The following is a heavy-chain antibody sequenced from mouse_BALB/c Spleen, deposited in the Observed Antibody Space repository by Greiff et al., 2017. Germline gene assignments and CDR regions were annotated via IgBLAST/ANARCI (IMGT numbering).Heavy chain of an antibody. CDR2: ISSGGST. CDR1: GFTFSSYA. Sequence: EVMLVESGGGLVKPGGSLKLSCAASGFTFSSYAMSWVRQTPEKRLEWVASISSGGSTYYPDSVKGRFTISRDNARNILYLQMSSLRSEDTAMYYCAREAMITRCAMDYWGQGTSVTVSS. CDR3: AREAMITRCAMDY. V-gene: IGHV5-6-5*01. D-gene: IGHD2-4*01. J-gene: IGHJ4*01.